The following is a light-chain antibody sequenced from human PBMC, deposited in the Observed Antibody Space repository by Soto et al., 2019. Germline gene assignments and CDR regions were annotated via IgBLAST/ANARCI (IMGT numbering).Light chain of an antibody. J-gene: IGKJ1*01. Sequence: IQMTQSPSSLSASVGDRVTIACRASQGIRNALALYQQRPGKAPTLLIYASSNLQAGVPSRFRGSGSGAEFTLTISSLQPEDSATYYCLQDYTYPRTFGQGTKVEI. CDR2: ASS. V-gene: IGKV1-6*01. CDR3: LQDYTYPRT. CDR1: QGIRNA.